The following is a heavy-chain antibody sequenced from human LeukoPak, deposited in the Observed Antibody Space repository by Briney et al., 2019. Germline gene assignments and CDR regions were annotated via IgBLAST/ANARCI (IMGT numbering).Heavy chain of an antibody. V-gene: IGHV3-23*01. Sequence: GSLRLSCEASGLTFGSFAMYWVRQAPGKGLDWIAGIFGSGGSPHYADSVKGRFTISRDNSKNTVYLQINSLRAEDTAVYYCGKTTAGYSSGQKPAWPVDYWGQGTLVTVSS. J-gene: IGHJ4*02. D-gene: IGHD5-18*01. CDR1: GLTFGSFA. CDR3: GKTTAGYSSGQKPAWPVDY. CDR2: IFGSGGSP.